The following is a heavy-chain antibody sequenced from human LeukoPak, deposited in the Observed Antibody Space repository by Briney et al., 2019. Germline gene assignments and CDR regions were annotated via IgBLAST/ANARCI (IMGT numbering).Heavy chain of an antibody. V-gene: IGHV3-30-3*01. J-gene: IGHJ6*02. CDR3: ARVGPADYYGMDV. CDR1: GFTFSSYA. Sequence: GGSLRLSCAASGFTFSSYAMHWVRQAPGKGLEWVAVISYDGSNKYYADSVKGRFTISRDNSKNTLYLQMNSLRAEDTAAYYCARVGPADYYGMDVWGQGTTVTVSS. CDR2: ISYDGSNK.